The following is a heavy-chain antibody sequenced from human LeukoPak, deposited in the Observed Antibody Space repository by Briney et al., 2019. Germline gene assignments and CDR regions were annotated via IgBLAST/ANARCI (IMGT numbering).Heavy chain of an antibody. V-gene: IGHV3-43*02. CDR2: ISGDGYST. CDR1: GFTFDDYA. D-gene: IGHD5-18*01. CDR3: VKDIAQQFGYRYGSPDY. Sequence: GGSLRLSCAASGFTFDDYAMYWVRQPPGKGLEWVSLISGDGYSTYYADSVKGRFTISRDNSKNCLYLQMNSLRTEDTALYYCVKDIAQQFGYRYGSPDYWGQGTLVTVSS. J-gene: IGHJ4*02.